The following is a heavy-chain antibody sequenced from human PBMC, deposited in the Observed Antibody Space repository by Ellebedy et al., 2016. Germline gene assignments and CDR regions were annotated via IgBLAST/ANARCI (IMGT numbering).Heavy chain of an antibody. Sequence: ASVKVSCKPSGGLFSSYAFIWVRQAPGQGLEWMGGILPIFGTANYALKFQGRVTITADESTRTTYMDLSSLRSDDTAVYYCAAVAGSTFYWYFDLWGRGTLITVAS. CDR2: ILPIFGTA. CDR1: GGLFSSYA. D-gene: IGHD6-19*01. CDR3: AAVAGSTFYWYFDL. V-gene: IGHV1-69*13. J-gene: IGHJ2*01.